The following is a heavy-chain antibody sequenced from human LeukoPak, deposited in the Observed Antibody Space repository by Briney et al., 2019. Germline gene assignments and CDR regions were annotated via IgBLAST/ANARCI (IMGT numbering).Heavy chain of an antibody. CDR3: AREGTVSFFDY. Sequence: PSETLSLTCAVYGGSFSGYYWSWIRQPPEKGLEWIGEVNHSGNTNYNPSLKSRVTISVDTSKNQFSLKLSSVTAADTAAYYCAREGTVSFFDYWGQGTLVTVSS. V-gene: IGHV4-34*01. J-gene: IGHJ4*02. CDR2: VNHSGNT. D-gene: IGHD1-7*01. CDR1: GGSFSGYY.